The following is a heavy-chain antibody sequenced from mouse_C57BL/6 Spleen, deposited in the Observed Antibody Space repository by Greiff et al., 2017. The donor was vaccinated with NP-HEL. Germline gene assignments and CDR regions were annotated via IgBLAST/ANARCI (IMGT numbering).Heavy chain of an antibody. J-gene: IGHJ3*01. Sequence: QVQLQQPGAELVMPGASVKLSCKASGYTFTSYWMHWVKQRPGQGLEWIGEIDPSDSYTNYNQKFKGKSTLTVDKSSSTAYRQLSSLTSEDSAVYYCARRGYSNYLFAYWGQGTLVTVSA. CDR3: ARRGYSNYLFAY. CDR2: IDPSDSYT. D-gene: IGHD2-5*01. V-gene: IGHV1-69*01. CDR1: GYTFTSYW.